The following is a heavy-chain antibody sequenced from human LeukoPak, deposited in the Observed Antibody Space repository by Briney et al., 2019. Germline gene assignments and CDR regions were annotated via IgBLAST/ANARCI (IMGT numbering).Heavy chain of an antibody. D-gene: IGHD6-13*01. Sequence: PGGSLRLSCVASGFTFSSYWMHWVRQPPGKGPVWVSRINTDGSTSSYADSVKGRFTISRDNARNSLYLQMNSLRAEDTAVYYCARFAGYSSSWPLDYWGQGTLVTVSS. CDR1: GFTFSSYW. J-gene: IGHJ4*02. V-gene: IGHV3-74*01. CDR3: ARFAGYSSSWPLDY. CDR2: INTDGSTS.